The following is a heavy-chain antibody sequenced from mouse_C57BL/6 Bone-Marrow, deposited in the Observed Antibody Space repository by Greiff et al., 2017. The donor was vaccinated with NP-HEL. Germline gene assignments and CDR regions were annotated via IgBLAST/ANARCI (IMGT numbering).Heavy chain of an antibody. D-gene: IGHD2-3*01. V-gene: IGHV5-6*01. Sequence: EVQGVESGGDLVKPGGSLKLSCAASGFTFSSYGMSWVRQTPDKRLEWVATISSGGSYTYYPDSVKGRFTISRDNAKNTLYLQMSSLKSEVTAMYYCARHRGVYDGYYGGYFDVWGTGTTVTVSS. CDR2: ISSGGSYT. CDR1: GFTFSSYG. CDR3: ARHRGVYDGYYGGYFDV. J-gene: IGHJ1*03.